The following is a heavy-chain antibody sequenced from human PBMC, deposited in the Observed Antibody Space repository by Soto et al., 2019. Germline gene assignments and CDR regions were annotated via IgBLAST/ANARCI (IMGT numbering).Heavy chain of an antibody. Sequence: GGSLRLSCAASGFIFTSYGMHWVRQAPGKGLEWMALILHDGSAEYYADSVKGRFTISRDNSKNTLYLQMNSLTAEDTAVYYCARSTGGYSFYFYYGMVGGGPGATHAVSP. V-gene: IGHV3-30*03. CDR3: ARSTGGYSFYFYYGMVG. J-gene: IGHJ6*01. D-gene: IGHD5-12*01. CDR1: GFIFTSYG. CDR2: ILHDGSAE.